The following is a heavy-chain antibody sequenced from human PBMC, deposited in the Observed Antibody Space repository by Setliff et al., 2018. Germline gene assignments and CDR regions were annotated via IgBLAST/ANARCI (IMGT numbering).Heavy chain of an antibody. J-gene: IGHJ4*02. CDR2: IIPIFGGT. Sequence: ASVKVSCKASGGTFINYAISWVRQAPGQGLEWMGGIIPIFGGTNYAQKFQGWVTMTRDTSISTAYMELSRLRSDDTAVYYCARGRDFWSGYLVYWGQGTLVTVPQ. CDR1: GGTFINYA. V-gene: IGHV1-2*04. D-gene: IGHD3-3*01. CDR3: ARGRDFWSGYLVY.